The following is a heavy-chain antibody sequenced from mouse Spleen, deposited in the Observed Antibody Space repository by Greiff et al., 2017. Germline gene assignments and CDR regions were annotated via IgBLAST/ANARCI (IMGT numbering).Heavy chain of an antibody. Sequence: VKLLESGPELVKPGASVKMSCKASGYTFTDYVISWVKQRTGQGLEWIGEIYPGSGSTYYNEKFKGKATLTADKSSNTAYMQLSSLTSEDSAVYYCAKGHGYDLDYWGQGTTLTVSS. D-gene: IGHD2-2*01. CDR2: IYPGSGST. V-gene: IGHV1-77*01. J-gene: IGHJ2*01. CDR3: AKGHGYDLDY. CDR1: GYTFTDYV.